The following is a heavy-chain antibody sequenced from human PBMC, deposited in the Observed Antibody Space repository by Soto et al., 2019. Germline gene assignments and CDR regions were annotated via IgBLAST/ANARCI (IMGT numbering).Heavy chain of an antibody. J-gene: IGHJ4*02. Sequence: PSETLSLTCEVSGYSIGNTYYWAWIRQSPGKGLEWIGSFFRSGNTYYNPSLESRVAISVDTSKNQFSLTMTSVTAADTAVYYCARQTSLSRLDDWGEGTLVTVSS. CDR3: ARQTSLSRLDD. CDR2: FFRSGNT. CDR1: GYSIGNTYY. V-gene: IGHV4-38-2*01. D-gene: IGHD2-21*02.